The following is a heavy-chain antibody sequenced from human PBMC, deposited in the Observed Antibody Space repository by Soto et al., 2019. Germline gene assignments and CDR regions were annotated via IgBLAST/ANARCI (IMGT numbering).Heavy chain of an antibody. Sequence: SDTLSLTCTVSGGSISSGVYYWSWIRQHPGKGLEWIGYIYYSGSTYYNPSLKSRVTISVDTSKNQFSLKLSSVTAADTAVYYCGQCTTTPGCFDPWGQGTLVTVSS. V-gene: IGHV4-31*03. CDR1: GGSISSGVYY. CDR3: GQCTTTPGCFDP. D-gene: IGHD1-1*01. J-gene: IGHJ5*02. CDR2: IYYSGST.